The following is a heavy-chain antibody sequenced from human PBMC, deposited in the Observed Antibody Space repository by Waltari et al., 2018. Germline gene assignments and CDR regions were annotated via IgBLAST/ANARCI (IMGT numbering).Heavy chain of an antibody. J-gene: IGHJ4*02. V-gene: IGHV3-30*01. CDR3: AREGGTSGYSGYFDY. Sequence: QVQLVESGGGVVQPGRSLRLSWAAPGFTFRNWIIHWVRQAPGNGLEWVAAMSYDGISTYYADSVKGRFTIGGDDSKNTVYLQINSLRPEDTAIYYCAREGGTSGYSGYFDYWGQGTLVTVSS. CDR1: GFTFRNWI. D-gene: IGHD2-15*01. CDR2: MSYDGIST.